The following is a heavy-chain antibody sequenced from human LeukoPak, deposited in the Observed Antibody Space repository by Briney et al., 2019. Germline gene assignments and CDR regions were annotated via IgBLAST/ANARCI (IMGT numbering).Heavy chain of an antibody. V-gene: IGHV4-34*01. J-gene: IGHJ4*02. D-gene: IGHD6-19*01. CDR2: INHSGST. CDR3: ARGGVAGTFHY. CDR1: GGSFSGYY. Sequence: SETLSLTCAVYGGSFSGYYWSWIRQPPGKGLEWIGEINHSGSTNYNPSLKSRVTISVDTSKNQSSLKLSSVTAADTAVYYCARGGVAGTFHYWGQGTLVTVSS.